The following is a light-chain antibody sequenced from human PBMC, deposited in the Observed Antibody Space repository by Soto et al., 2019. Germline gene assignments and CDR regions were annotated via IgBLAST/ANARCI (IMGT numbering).Light chain of an antibody. CDR1: QSVSSY. CDR3: QQRSNWPPIT. J-gene: IGKJ4*01. V-gene: IGKV3-11*01. CDR2: DAS. Sequence: EIVLTQSPATLSLSPGERATLSCRASQSVSSYLAWYQQKPGQAPRLLIYDASNRATGIQARFSGSGSGTNFTLTISSLEPEDFAVYYCQQRSNWPPITFGGGTKVDI.